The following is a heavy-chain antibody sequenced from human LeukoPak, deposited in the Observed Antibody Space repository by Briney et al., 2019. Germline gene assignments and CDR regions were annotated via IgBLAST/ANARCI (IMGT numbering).Heavy chain of an antibody. CDR3: ARETSPYCGGDCYVSHYFDY. Sequence: ASVKVSCKASGYTFTSYAMNWVRQAPGQGLGWMGWINTNTGNPTYAQGFTGRFVFSLDTSVSTAYLQISSLKAEDTAVYYCARETSPYCGGDCYVSHYFDYWGQGTLVTVSS. D-gene: IGHD2-21*02. J-gene: IGHJ4*02. V-gene: IGHV7-4-1*02. CDR2: INTNTGNP. CDR1: GYTFTSYA.